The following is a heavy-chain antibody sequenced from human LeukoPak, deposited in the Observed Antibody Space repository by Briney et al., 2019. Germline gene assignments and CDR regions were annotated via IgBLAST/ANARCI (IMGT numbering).Heavy chain of an antibody. Sequence: GASVKVSCKASGGTFSSYAISWVRQAPGQGLEWMGGIIPIFGTANYAQKFQGRVTITADESTSTAYMELSSLRSEDTAVYYCARTVDYYDSSGYYPSGYFDLWGRGTLVTVS. CDR2: IIPIFGTA. J-gene: IGHJ2*01. V-gene: IGHV1-69*13. CDR3: ARTVDYYDSSGYYPSGYFDL. D-gene: IGHD3-22*01. CDR1: GGTFSSYA.